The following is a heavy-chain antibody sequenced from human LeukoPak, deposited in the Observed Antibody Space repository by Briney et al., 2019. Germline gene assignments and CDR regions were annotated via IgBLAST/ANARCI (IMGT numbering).Heavy chain of an antibody. V-gene: IGHV1-46*01. Sequence: ASVKVSCKASGYTFTRYYMHWVRQAPGQGLEWVGILDPSGAYTTYAQRFQGRVAMTSDTSTGTVYMELTSLRSDDTAVYFCARETPVEMTTKGDIYFDYWGQGTLVTVSS. CDR2: LDPSGAYT. CDR3: ARETPVEMTTKGDIYFDY. J-gene: IGHJ4*02. D-gene: IGHD5-24*01. CDR1: GYTFTRYY.